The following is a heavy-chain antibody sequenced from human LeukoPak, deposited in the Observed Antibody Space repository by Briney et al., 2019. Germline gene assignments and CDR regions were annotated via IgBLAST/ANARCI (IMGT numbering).Heavy chain of an antibody. Sequence: SQTLSFTCTVSGGSISSGDYYWSWIRQPPGKGLEWIGYIYYSGSTYYNPSLKSRVTISVDTSKNQFSLKLSSVTAADTAVYYCAGVLMVYAIVNYWGQGTLVTVSS. V-gene: IGHV4-30-4*08. CDR3: AGVLMVYAIVNY. D-gene: IGHD2-8*01. J-gene: IGHJ4*02. CDR1: GGSISSGDYY. CDR2: IYYSGST.